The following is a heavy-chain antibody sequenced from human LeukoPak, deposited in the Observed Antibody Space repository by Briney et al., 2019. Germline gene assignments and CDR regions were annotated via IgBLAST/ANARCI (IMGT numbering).Heavy chain of an antibody. V-gene: IGHV4-59*01. D-gene: IGHD1-1*01. CDR3: ARAQLNFLVDFGMDV. J-gene: IGHJ6*02. CDR2: IYYSGST. Sequence: SETLSLTCTVCGGSLSSYYWSWIRQPPGKGLEWIGYIYYSGSTNYNPSLKSRVTISVATSKNQFSLKLSSETAADTAVYYCARAQLNFLVDFGMDVWGQGTTVTVSS. CDR1: GGSLSSYY.